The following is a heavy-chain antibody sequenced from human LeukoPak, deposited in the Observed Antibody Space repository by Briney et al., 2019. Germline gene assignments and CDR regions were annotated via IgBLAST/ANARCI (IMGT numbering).Heavy chain of an antibody. CDR1: GYTFTGYY. J-gene: IGHJ4*02. V-gene: IGHV1-2*02. CDR3: ARGVGFDGAAAGTGY. Sequence: GASVKVSCKASGYTFTGYYMHWVRQAPGQGLEWMGWINPNSGGTNYAQKFQGRVTMTRDTSISTAYMELSRLRSDDTAVYYCARGVGFDGAAAGTGYWGQGTLVTVSS. D-gene: IGHD6-13*01. CDR2: INPNSGGT.